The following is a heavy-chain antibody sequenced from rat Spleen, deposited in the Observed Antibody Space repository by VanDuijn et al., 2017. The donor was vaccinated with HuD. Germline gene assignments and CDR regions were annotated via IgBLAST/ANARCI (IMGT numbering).Heavy chain of an antibody. CDR1: GFTFSDYA. D-gene: IGHD1-12*01. CDR3: ATHISGYFGY. V-gene: IGHV5S10*01. CDR2: ILYDGSSA. Sequence: EVQLVESDGGLVQPGNSLKLSCAASGFTFSDYAMAWVRQSPEKGLEWVATILYDGSSAYYRASVKGRFTISRNNAESTLYLQMDSLRSEDTATYYCATHISGYFGYWGLRVMVTVSS. J-gene: IGHJ2*01.